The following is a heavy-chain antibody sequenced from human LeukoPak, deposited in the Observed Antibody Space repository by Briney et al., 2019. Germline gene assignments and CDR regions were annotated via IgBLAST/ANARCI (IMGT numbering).Heavy chain of an antibody. V-gene: IGHV3-53*01. J-gene: IGHJ4*02. D-gene: IGHD3-22*01. CDR2: IYSGGGT. CDR1: GFILSNNY. CDR3: ARACYYEKSGYCPFDY. Sequence: RGGSLRLSCAASGFILSNNYMNWVRQAPGKGLEWVSIIYSGGGTYYADSVKGRFTISRDNSKNTLYLQMNSLRADDTAVYYCARACYYEKSGYCPFDYWGPGTLVTVSS.